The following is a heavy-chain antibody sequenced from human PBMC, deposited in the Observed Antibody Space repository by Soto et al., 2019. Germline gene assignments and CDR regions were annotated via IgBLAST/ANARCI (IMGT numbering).Heavy chain of an antibody. V-gene: IGHV2-5*02. CDR3: AHGGKSLWFGELLFAC. J-gene: IGHJ4*02. CDR1: GFSLSTSGVG. CDR2: IYWDADK. D-gene: IGHD3-10*01. Sequence: QITLKESGPTLVKPTQTLTLTCTFSGFSLSTSGVGVGWIRQPPGKALECLALIYWDADKRYSPSLKSRLTITKDPAKNQVGLTMTNMDPVDTATHYCAHGGKSLWFGELLFACWGQGTLVTVSS.